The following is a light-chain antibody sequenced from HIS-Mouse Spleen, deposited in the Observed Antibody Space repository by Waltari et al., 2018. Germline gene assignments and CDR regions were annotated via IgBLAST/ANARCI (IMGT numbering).Light chain of an antibody. V-gene: IGLV3-19*01. Sequence: SYVLTQPPSVSVAPGKTARITWGGNKIGRKSVHWYQQEPGQAPVLVIYGKNNRPSGIPDRFSGSSSGNTASLTITGAQAEDEADYYCNSRDSSGNHLVFGGGTKLTVL. CDR3: NSRDSSGNHLV. J-gene: IGLJ2*01. CDR1: KIGRKS. CDR2: GKN.